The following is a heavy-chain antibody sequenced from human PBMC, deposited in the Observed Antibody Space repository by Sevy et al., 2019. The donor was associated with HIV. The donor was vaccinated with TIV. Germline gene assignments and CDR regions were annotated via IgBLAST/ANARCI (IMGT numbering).Heavy chain of an antibody. CDR1: GFTFRNYW. D-gene: IGHD3-3*01. Sequence: GGSLRLSCAASGFTFRNYWMHWVRQAPGKGLVSVSYIHTDGSSSYYADYVKGRFTISRDNAQNTLYLQMNSLRAEDTAGYYCARAGIGDFWSGYYGIDHWGQGTLVTVSS. V-gene: IGHV3-74*01. CDR2: IHTDGSSS. J-gene: IGHJ4*02. CDR3: ARAGIGDFWSGYYGIDH.